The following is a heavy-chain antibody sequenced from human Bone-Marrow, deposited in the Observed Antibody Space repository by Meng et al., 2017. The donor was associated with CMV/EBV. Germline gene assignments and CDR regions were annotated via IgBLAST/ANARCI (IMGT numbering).Heavy chain of an antibody. Sequence: GESLKISCAASGFTFSNYWMHWVRQAPGKGLEWVGRIKSKTDGGTTDYAAPVKGRFTISRDDSKNTLYLQMNSLKTEDTAVYYCTGGPWGYYWGQGTLVTVSS. CDR1: GFTFSNYW. CDR3: TGGPWGYY. J-gene: IGHJ4*02. CDR2: IKSKTDGGTT. D-gene: IGHD3-16*01. V-gene: IGHV3-15*01.